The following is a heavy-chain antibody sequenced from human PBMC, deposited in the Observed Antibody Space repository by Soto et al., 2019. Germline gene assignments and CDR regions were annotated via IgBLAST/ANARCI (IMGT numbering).Heavy chain of an antibody. V-gene: IGHV4-34*01. CDR3: ARDHYSASYSFDY. J-gene: IGHJ4*02. D-gene: IGHD1-26*01. CDR2: INHSGST. CDR1: GGSFSAYY. Sequence: SETLSLTCAVYGGSFSAYYWSWIRQPPGKGLEWIGEINHSGSTNYNPSLKSRVTISVDTSKNQFSLKLSAVTAADTAVYYCARDHYSASYSFDYWGQGTLVTVSS.